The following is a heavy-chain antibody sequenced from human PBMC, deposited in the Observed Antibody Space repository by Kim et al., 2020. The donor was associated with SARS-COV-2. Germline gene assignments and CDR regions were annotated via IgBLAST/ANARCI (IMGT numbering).Heavy chain of an antibody. D-gene: IGHD1-7*01. Sequence: IYYAHSVKGPLTVSRDNAKNSLYLQMNRLRAEDTAIYLCTRENFWYFDLWGRGTLVTVSS. V-gene: IGHV3-48*03. CDR2: I. CDR3: TRENFWYFDL. J-gene: IGHJ2*01.